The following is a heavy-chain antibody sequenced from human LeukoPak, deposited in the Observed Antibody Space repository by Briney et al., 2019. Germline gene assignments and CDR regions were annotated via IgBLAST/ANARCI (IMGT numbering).Heavy chain of an antibody. Sequence: PSETLSLTCTVSGGSISRGDYYWSWVPPPPGKALEWFGYLYYSGRTVYTPSLKRRVSRSVDSSKSQISLQLSAETAADTGVYYGARRAYSHGFSNWGQGALVTVSS. CDR2: LYYSGRT. J-gene: IGHJ4*02. CDR1: GGSISRGDYY. D-gene: IGHD5-18*01. CDR3: ARRAYSHGFSN. V-gene: IGHV4-30-4*01.